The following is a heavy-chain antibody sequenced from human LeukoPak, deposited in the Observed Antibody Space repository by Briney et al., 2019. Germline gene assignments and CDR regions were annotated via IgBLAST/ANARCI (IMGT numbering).Heavy chain of an antibody. Sequence: PLGSLRLSCAASGFTFSTYWMHWVRQAPGKGLVWVSRIKSDGSTNYADSVKGRFTISRDNAKNTVSLQMNSLRPEDTGVYYCARAPSEIGGYYPEYFRHWGQGTLVTVSS. CDR3: ARAPSEIGGYYPEYFRH. V-gene: IGHV3-74*01. J-gene: IGHJ1*01. D-gene: IGHD3-22*01. CDR2: IKSDGST. CDR1: GFTFSTYW.